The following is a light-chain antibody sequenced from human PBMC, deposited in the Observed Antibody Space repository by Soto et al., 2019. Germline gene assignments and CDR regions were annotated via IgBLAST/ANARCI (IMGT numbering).Light chain of an antibody. J-gene: IGKJ4*01. CDR2: DAS. V-gene: IGKV1-5*01. CDR1: QSISSY. CDR3: QQYNSYPLT. Sequence: DIQITQSPSSLSASVGDRVTITCRASQSISSYLNWYQQKPGKAPKVLIYDASDLQSGVPSRFSGSGSGTEFTLTISSLQPDDFATYYCQQYNSYPLTCGGGTKGDIK.